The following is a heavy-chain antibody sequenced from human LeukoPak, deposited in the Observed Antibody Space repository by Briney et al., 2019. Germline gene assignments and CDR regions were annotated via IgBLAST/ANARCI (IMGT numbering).Heavy chain of an antibody. J-gene: IGHJ4*02. CDR3: ATTADYWGSYG. V-gene: IGHV3-23*01. CDR2: ISGSGGST. Sequence: GGSLRLSCAASGFTFSSYAMSWVRQAPGKGLEWVSGISGSGGSTYYADSVKGRFTISRDNSKNTLNLQMNSLRAEDTAVYYCATTADYWGSYGWGQGTLVTVSS. CDR1: GFTFSSYA. D-gene: IGHD7-27*01.